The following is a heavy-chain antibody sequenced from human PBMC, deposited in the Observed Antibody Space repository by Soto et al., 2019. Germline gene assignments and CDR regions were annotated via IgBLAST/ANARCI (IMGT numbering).Heavy chain of an antibody. CDR1: GGSISSYY. J-gene: IGHJ6*02. Sequence: QVQLQESGPGLVKPSETLSLSCTVSGGSISSYYWSWFRQSPGKRMEWIGYVHHSWGSSYNPSLQRRVXXPLDTAKSQFSLNVTSVTATATAVYYCARKGFGPVHGLVDVWGQGTTVTVSS. V-gene: IGHV4-59*08. CDR3: ARKGFGPVHGLVDV. CDR2: VHHSWGS. D-gene: IGHD3-10*01.